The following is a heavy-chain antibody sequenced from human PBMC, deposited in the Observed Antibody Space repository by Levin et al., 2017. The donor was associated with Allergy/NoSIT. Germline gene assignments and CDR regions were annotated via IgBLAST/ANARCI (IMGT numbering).Heavy chain of an antibody. CDR3: ARSDCSSTSCSDPGDY. V-gene: IGHV1-69*13. J-gene: IGHJ4*02. CDR1: GGTFSSYA. Sequence: SVKVSCKASGGTFSSYAISWVRQAPGQGLEWMGGIIPIFGTANYAQKFQGRVTITADESTSTAYMELSSLRSEDTAVYYCARSDCSSTSCSDPGDYWGQGTLVTVSS. CDR2: IIPIFGTA. D-gene: IGHD2-2*01.